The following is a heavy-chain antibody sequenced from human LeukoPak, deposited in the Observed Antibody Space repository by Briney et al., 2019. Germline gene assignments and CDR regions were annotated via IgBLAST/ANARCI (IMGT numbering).Heavy chain of an antibody. V-gene: IGHV3-20*04. CDR2: INWNGGST. Sequence: ETLSLTCSVSGDSIIGYYWGWIRQPPGKGLEWVSGINWNGGSTGYADSVKGRFTISRDNAKNSLYLQMNSLRAEDTAVYYCARDVGYSYESWGQGTLVTVSS. J-gene: IGHJ5*02. CDR1: GDSIIGYY. D-gene: IGHD5-18*01. CDR3: ARDVGYSYES.